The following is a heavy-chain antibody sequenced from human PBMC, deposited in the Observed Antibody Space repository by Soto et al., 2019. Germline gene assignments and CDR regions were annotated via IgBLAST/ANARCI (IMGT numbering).Heavy chain of an antibody. D-gene: IGHD2-2*01. CDR1: GYTFTSYY. V-gene: IGHV1-46*03. J-gene: IGHJ5*02. Sequence: ASVKVSCKASGYTFTSYYMHWVRQAPGQGLEWMGIINPSGGSTSYAQKFQGRVTMTRDTSTSTVYMELSSLRSEDTAVYYCARGGFVAVPAAMGWFDPWGQGTLVTVSS. CDR3: ARGGFVAVPAAMGWFDP. CDR2: INPSGGST.